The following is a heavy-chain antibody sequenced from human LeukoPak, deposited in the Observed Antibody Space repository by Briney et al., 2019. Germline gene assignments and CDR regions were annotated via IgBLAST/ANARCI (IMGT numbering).Heavy chain of an antibody. CDR2: ISSNGRDT. CDR3: AMGQAATITYY. V-gene: IGHV3-64D*06. CDR1: EFTFGTYA. Sequence: GGSLRLSCSASEFTFGTYAMLWVRQAPGKGLEYVSAISSNGRDTYYAASVRGRFSISRVNSNNTLYLQMSSLRPEDTAMYYCAMGQAATITYYWGQGTLVTVSS. J-gene: IGHJ4*02. D-gene: IGHD5-24*01.